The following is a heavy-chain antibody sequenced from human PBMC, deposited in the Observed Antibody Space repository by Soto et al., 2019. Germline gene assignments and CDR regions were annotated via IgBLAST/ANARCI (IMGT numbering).Heavy chain of an antibody. CDR1: GGSISSSSYY. D-gene: IGHD2-8*01. CDR2: IYYSGST. Sequence: SETLSLTCTVSGGSISSSSYYWGWIRQPPGKGLEWIGSIYYSGSTYYNPSLKSRVTISVDTSKNQFSLKLSSVTAADTAVYYCATLRARPWSYFDYWGQGTLVTVS. CDR3: ATLRARPWSYFDY. J-gene: IGHJ4*02. V-gene: IGHV4-39*01.